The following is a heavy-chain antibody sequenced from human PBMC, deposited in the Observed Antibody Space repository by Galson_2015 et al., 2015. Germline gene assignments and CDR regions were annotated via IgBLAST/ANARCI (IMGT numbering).Heavy chain of an antibody. CDR2: ISSSSDLI. D-gene: IGHD2-2*01. V-gene: IGHV3-48*02. J-gene: IGHJ4*02. CDR3: ASQNAPFDC. Sequence: SLRLSCAASGFTFSRYSMNWFRQAPGKGLEWVSYISSSSDLIHYADSVRGRFTISRDNAKNSLYLQMNSLRDEDTAVYYCASQNAPFDCWGQGTLVTVSS. CDR1: GFTFSRYS.